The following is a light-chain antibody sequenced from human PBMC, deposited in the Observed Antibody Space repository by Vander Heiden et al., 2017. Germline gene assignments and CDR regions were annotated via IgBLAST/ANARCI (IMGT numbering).Light chain of an antibody. V-gene: IGLV1-44*01. CDR3: ATWDDSLNGTEMV. CDR1: SSNIGSNT. Sequence: TVLTKPPSASGTLGHSVSISRYGSSSNIGSNTLNWYQKLPGTAPKLLVFSNKQRPSGVPDRFSGSKSDTAASRGISGLQSEDDADYYCATWDDSLNGTEMVFGGGTKLTVL. CDR2: SNK. J-gene: IGLJ2*01.